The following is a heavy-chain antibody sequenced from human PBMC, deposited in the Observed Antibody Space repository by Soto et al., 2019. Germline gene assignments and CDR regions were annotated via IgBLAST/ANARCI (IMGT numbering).Heavy chain of an antibody. Sequence: ETGLEWIGEIYHSGSTNYNPSLKSRVTISVDKSKNQFSLKLSSVTAADTAVYYVERDAGDKFTGLTKDYCEYCTPGTLVTVSS. CDR3: ERDAGDKFTGLTKDYCEY. CDR2: IYHSGST. J-gene: IGHJ4*02. V-gene: IGHV4-4*02. D-gene: IGHD1-1*01.